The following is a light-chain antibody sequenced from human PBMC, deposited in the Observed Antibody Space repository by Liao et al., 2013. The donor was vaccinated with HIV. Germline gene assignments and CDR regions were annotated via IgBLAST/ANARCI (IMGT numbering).Light chain of an antibody. CDR2: YDR. Sequence: SYELTQPPSVSVAPGKTATITCEGHNIGSKSVHWYQQKPGQAPVVVMYYDRARPSGIPERFSGSNSVNTATLTISRVEAGDEADYYCQAWDRNTAIFGGGTKLTVL. CDR1: NIGSKS. J-gene: IGLJ2*01. CDR3: QAWDRNTAI. V-gene: IGLV3-21*01.